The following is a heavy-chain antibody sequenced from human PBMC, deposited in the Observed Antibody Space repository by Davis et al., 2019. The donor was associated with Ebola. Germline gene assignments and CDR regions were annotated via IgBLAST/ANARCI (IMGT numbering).Heavy chain of an antibody. CDR3: TSTTNLIDY. J-gene: IGHJ4*02. V-gene: IGHV3-15*01. CDR1: GFTFSNAW. CDR2: IKSKTDGGTT. Sequence: GESLKISCAASGFTFSNAWMSWVRQAPGKGLEWVGRIKSKTDGGTTDYAAPVKGRFTISRDDSKNTAYLQMNSLKTEDTAVYYCTSTTNLIDYWGQGTLVTVSS. D-gene: IGHD2/OR15-2a*01.